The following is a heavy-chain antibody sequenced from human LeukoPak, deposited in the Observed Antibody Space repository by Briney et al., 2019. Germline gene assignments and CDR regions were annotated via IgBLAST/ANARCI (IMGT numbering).Heavy chain of an antibody. D-gene: IGHD6-13*01. CDR2: MNPNTGNT. J-gene: IGHJ6*03. CDR1: GYTFTSYD. V-gene: IGHV1-2*06. CDR3: ARDGVGSRWGYYYYYYMDV. Sequence: ASVKVSCKASGYTFTSYDINGVRQASGQGLEWMGRMNPNTGNTNYAQKFQGRVTMTRDTSNSTAYMELSRLRSDDTAVYYCARDGVGSRWGYYYYYYMDVWGKGTTVTVSS.